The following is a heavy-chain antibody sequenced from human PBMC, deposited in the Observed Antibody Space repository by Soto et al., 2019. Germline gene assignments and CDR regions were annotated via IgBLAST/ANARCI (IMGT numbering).Heavy chain of an antibody. Sequence: QVQLVQSGAEVKKPGASVKVSGKASGYTFTSYGISWVRQAPGQGLEWMGWISAYNGNTNYAQKLQGRVTMTTDTSTSTAYMELRSLRSDDTAVYYCAREPGTQVRFLDYYYGMDVWGQGTTVTVS. J-gene: IGHJ6*02. CDR3: AREPGTQVRFLDYYYGMDV. V-gene: IGHV1-18*04. CDR1: GYTFTSYG. CDR2: ISAYNGNT. D-gene: IGHD3-3*01.